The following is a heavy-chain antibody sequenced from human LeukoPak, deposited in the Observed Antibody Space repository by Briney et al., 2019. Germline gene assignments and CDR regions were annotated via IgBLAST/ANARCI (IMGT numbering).Heavy chain of an antibody. CDR3: ARGYTSGWSNWFDP. CDR1: GGSVSGYY. J-gene: IGHJ5*02. V-gene: IGHV4-59*02. CDR2: IYYSGSI. D-gene: IGHD6-13*01. Sequence: SSETLSLTCSVSGGSVSGYYWSWIRQPPGKGLEWIGYIYYSGSINYNPSLKNRVTISVDTSKNQFSLKLSSVTAADTAVYYCARGYTSGWSNWFDPRGQGTLVTVSS.